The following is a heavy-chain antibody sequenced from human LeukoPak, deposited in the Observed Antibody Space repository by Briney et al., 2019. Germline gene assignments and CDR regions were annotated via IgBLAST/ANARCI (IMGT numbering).Heavy chain of an antibody. J-gene: IGHJ4*02. CDR3: VKDYQVGNSPAFGDY. D-gene: IGHD1-26*01. CDR1: GFTFSSHA. V-gene: IGHV3-23*01. Sequence: PGVSLRLSCAASGFTFSSHAMSWVRRAPGKGLEWVSGLIENGATTYYADSVKGRFTISRDNSRNTMYLQMTSLRVEDTAVYYCVKDYQVGNSPAFGDYWGQGTLVTISS. CDR2: LIENGATT.